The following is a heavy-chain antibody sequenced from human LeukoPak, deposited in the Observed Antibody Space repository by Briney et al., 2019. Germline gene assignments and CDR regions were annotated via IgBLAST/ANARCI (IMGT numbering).Heavy chain of an antibody. J-gene: IGHJ4*02. Sequence: PGGSLRLSCAASGFTFSSYGMHWVRQAPGRGLEWVALIWFGETNKYYADSVKGRFTISRDNSKNTLYLQMNSLRAEDTAVYYCAKGVGLHYYDSSGYLDWGQGTLVTVSS. D-gene: IGHD3-22*01. CDR1: GFTFSSYG. CDR2: IWFGETNK. CDR3: AKGVGLHYYDSSGYLD. V-gene: IGHV3-30*02.